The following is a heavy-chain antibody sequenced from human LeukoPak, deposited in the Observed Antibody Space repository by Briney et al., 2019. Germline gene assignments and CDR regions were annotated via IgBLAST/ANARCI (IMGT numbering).Heavy chain of an antibody. J-gene: IGHJ4*02. CDR1: GDSISSGDYY. CDR3: ARDPGRGYYYDSSGYFGY. V-gene: IGHV4-61*02. CDR2: ISSSGST. Sequence: SETLSLTCTVSGDSISSGDYYWSWIRQPAGKGLEWIGRISSSGSTNYNPSLKSRVTISVDTSKNQFSLKLSSVTAVDTAVYYCARDPGRGYYYDSSGYFGYWGQGTLVTVSS. D-gene: IGHD3-22*01.